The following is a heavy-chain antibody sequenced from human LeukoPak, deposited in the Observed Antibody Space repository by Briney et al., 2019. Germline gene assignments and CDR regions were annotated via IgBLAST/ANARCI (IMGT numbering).Heavy chain of an antibody. D-gene: IGHD6-13*01. J-gene: IGHJ5*02. CDR3: ARDWMRRQQLPWNWFDP. CDR1: GYTFTGYY. CDR2: INPNSGGT. V-gene: IGHV1-2*02. Sequence: ASVKVSCKASGYTFTGYYMHWVRQAPGQGLEWMGWINPNSGGTNYAQKFQGRVTMTRDTPISTAYMELSRLRSDDTAVYYCARDWMRRQQLPWNWFDPWGQGTLVTVSS.